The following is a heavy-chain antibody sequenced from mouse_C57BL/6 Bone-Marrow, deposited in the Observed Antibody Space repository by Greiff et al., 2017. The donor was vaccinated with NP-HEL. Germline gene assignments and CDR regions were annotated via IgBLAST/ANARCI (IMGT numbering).Heavy chain of an antibody. CDR2: ISSGGSYT. D-gene: IGHD1-1*01. CDR1: GFTFSSYG. V-gene: IGHV5-6*01. CDR3: ARSTTVVAGAMDY. Sequence: EVKLVESGGDLVKPGGSLKLSCAASGFTFSSYGMSWVRQTPDKRLEWVATISSGGSYTYYPDSVKGRFTISRDNAKNTLYLQMSSLKSEDTAMYYCARSTTVVAGAMDYWGQGTSVTVSS. J-gene: IGHJ4*01.